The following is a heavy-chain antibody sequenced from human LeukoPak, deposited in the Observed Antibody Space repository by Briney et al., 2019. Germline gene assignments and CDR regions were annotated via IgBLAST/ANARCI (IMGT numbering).Heavy chain of an antibody. J-gene: IGHJ4*02. CDR2: IYHSGST. D-gene: IGHD2-2*01. Sequence: SETLSLTCTVSGYSISSGYYWGWIRQPPVKGLEWIGSIYHSGSTYYNPSLKSRVTISVDTSKNQFSLKLSSVTAADTAVYYCAVVPVVPDVQIDYWGQGTLVTVSS. CDR3: AVVPVVPDVQIDY. V-gene: IGHV4-38-2*02. CDR1: GYSISSGYY.